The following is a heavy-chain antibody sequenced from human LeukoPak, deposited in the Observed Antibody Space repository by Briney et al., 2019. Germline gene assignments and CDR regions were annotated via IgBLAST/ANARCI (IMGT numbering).Heavy chain of an antibody. D-gene: IGHD6-13*01. CDR2: IKCTAHGGAT. CDR3: ATDLGSTWYNYYFDY. J-gene: IGHJ4*02. Sequence: GGSLRLSCAVSGFTFTNAWMSWVRQAPGKGLEWVGRIKCTAHGGATDYAAPVKGRFSISRDDSENTLYLQLNNLKTEDTAVYYCATDLGSTWYNYYFDYWGQGTLVTVSS. CDR1: GFTFTNAW. V-gene: IGHV3-15*01.